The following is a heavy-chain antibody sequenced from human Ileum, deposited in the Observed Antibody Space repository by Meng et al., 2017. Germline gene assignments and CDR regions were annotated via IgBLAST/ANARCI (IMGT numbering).Heavy chain of an antibody. D-gene: IGHD3-10*01. Sequence: QGQLLQWGAGLLKPSEPLSLTCAVYGGSFSGYYWSWIRQPPGKGLEWIGEINHSGSPNYNPSLKSRVTISVDTSKNQFSLKLSSVTAADTAVYYCARSGVLLWFGEDYWGQGTLVTVSS. V-gene: IGHV4-34*01. CDR1: GGSFSGYY. CDR2: INHSGSP. J-gene: IGHJ4*02. CDR3: ARSGVLLWFGEDY.